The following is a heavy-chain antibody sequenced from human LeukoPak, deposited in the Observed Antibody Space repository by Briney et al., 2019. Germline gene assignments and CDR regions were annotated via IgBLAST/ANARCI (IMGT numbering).Heavy chain of an antibody. CDR3: ARAPYSSGWSERSYYFDY. D-gene: IGHD6-19*01. CDR1: GGSISSYY. CDR2: IYYSGST. J-gene: IGHJ4*02. V-gene: IGHV4-59*08. Sequence: RPSETLSLTCTVSGGSISSYYWSWIRQPPGKGLEWIGYIYYSGSTNYNPSLKSRVTISVDTSKNQFSLKLSSVTAADTAVYYCARAPYSSGWSERSYYFDYWGQGTLVTVSS.